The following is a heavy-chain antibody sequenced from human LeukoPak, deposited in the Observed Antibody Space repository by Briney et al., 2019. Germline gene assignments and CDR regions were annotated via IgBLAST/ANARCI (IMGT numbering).Heavy chain of an antibody. CDR1: GGSISSHY. CDR3: ARAESGYYYYMDV. Sequence: SETLSLTCTVSGGSISSHYWSWIRQPPGKGLEWIGYIYYSGSTNYNPSLKSRVTISVDTSKNQFSLKLSSVTAADTAVYYCARAESGYYYYMDVWAKGPRSPSP. J-gene: IGHJ6*03. CDR2: IYYSGST. V-gene: IGHV4-59*11.